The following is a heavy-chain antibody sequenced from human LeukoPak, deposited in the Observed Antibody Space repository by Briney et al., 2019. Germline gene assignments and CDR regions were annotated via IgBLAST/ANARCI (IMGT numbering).Heavy chain of an antibody. CDR2: INHSGST. Sequence: PSETLSLTCAVYGGSFSGYYWSWIRQPPGKGLEWIGEINHSGSTNYNPSLKSRVTISVDTSKNQFSLKLSSVTAADTAVYYCARGTRAAAGTPNYYYHYMDVWGKGTTVTVSS. D-gene: IGHD6-13*01. CDR3: ARGTRAAAGTPNYYYHYMDV. CDR1: GGSFSGYY. V-gene: IGHV4-34*01. J-gene: IGHJ6*03.